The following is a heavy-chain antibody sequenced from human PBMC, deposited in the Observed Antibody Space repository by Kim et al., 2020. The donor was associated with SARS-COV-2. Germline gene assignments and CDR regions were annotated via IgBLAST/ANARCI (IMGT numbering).Heavy chain of an antibody. CDR1: GFTLSSYW. D-gene: IGHD6-19*01. J-gene: IGHJ4*02. CDR2: INSDGTTT. V-gene: IGHV3-74*01. Sequence: GGSLRLSCAASGFTLSSYWMHWVRQAPGKGLEWVSRINSDGTTTNYADSVKGRFTISRDNRKNTMSLQMSNLRAEDTALYYCARRSYSSGWYYFDLWGQGTLVTVSS. CDR3: ARRSYSSGWYYFDL.